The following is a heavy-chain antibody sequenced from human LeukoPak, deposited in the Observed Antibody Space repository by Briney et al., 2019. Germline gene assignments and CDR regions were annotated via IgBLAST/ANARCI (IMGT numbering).Heavy chain of an antibody. V-gene: IGHV4-34*01. CDR3: ARGRGSSSVGWFDP. CDR1: GGSFSGYY. Sequence: PSETLSLTCAVYGGSFSGYYWSWIRQPPGKGLGWVGEINHSGSTTYNPSLKSRVTISVDTSKNQFSLKLSSVTAADTAVYYCARGRGSSSVGWFDPWGQGTLVTVSS. J-gene: IGHJ5*02. D-gene: IGHD6-6*01. CDR2: INHSGST.